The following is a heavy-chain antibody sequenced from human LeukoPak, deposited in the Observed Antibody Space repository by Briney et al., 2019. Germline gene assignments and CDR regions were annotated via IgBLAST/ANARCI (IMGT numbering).Heavy chain of an antibody. V-gene: IGHV3-23*01. CDR1: GFTFSNYA. Sequence: GGSLRLSCAASGFTFSNYAMSWVRRAPGKGLKWVSGISGSGGRTYYADSVKGRFTISRDNSKNTLYLQMNSLRAEDTAVYYCAKDPWNIGVANTNGWFDPWGQGTLVTVSS. J-gene: IGHJ5*02. CDR2: ISGSGGRT. CDR3: AKDPWNIGVANTNGWFDP. D-gene: IGHD6-19*01.